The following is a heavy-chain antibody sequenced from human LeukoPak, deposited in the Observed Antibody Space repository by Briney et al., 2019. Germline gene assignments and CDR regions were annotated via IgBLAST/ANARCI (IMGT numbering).Heavy chain of an antibody. J-gene: IGHJ4*02. D-gene: IGHD3-22*01. Sequence: PGGSLRLSCAASGFTFSSYAMSWVRQAPGKGLEWVSAISGSGGSTYYADSVKGRFTISRDNSKNTLHLQMNSLRAEDTAVYYCAKDSFFGYYDSSGYYPPYYFDYWGQGTLVTVSS. CDR2: ISGSGGST. V-gene: IGHV3-23*01. CDR3: AKDSFFGYYDSSGYYPPYYFDY. CDR1: GFTFSSYA.